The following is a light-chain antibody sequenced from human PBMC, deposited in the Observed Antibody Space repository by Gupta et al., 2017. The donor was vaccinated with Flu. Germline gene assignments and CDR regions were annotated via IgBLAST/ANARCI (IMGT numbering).Light chain of an antibody. CDR3: QQYSAT. J-gene: IGKJ4*01. V-gene: IGKV3-20*01. Sequence: QSPGTLSVAPGERATLSCRASQSVSSSYLAWYQQKPGQAPRLLIYGASSRATGIPDRFSGSGSGTDFTLTISRLEPEDFAVYYCQQYSATFGGGTKVEIK. CDR2: GAS. CDR1: QSVSSSY.